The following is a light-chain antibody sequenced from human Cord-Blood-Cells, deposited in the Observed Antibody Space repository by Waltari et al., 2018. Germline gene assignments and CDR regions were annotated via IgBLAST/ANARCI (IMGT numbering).Light chain of an antibody. Sequence: EIVMTQSPATLSVSTGERATLSCRASQSVSSNLAWYQQKPGQAPRRLIYGASTRATGIPASFSGSGSGTEFTLTISSLQSEDFAVYYCQQYNNWPYTFGQGTKLEIK. CDR2: GAS. J-gene: IGKJ2*01. CDR1: QSVSSN. V-gene: IGKV3-15*01. CDR3: QQYNNWPYT.